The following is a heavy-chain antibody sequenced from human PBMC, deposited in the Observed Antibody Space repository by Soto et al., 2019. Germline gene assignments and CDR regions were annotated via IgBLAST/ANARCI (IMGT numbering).Heavy chain of an antibody. Sequence: PGGSLRLSCAASEFTFASYAMTWVRQPPGKGLEWVSAISGSGVSTYYADSVKGRFTISRDNSKNSLYLQMNSLRAEDTAVYYCAKCGGNWNCYFDYWGQGTLVTVSS. V-gene: IGHV3-23*01. CDR1: EFTFASYA. CDR3: AKCGGNWNCYFDY. J-gene: IGHJ4*02. D-gene: IGHD1-7*01. CDR2: ISGSGVST.